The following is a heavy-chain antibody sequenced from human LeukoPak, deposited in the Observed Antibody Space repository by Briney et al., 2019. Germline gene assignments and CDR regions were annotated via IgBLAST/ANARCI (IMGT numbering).Heavy chain of an antibody. Sequence: VKVSCKASGGTFSSYAISWVRQAPGQGLEWMGGIIPIFGTANYAQKFQGRVTITADESTSTAYMELSSLRSEDTAVYYCARYHTWVVALFDYWGQGTLVTVSS. CDR2: IIPIFGTA. V-gene: IGHV1-69*01. CDR1: GGTFSSYA. D-gene: IGHD2-2*01. CDR3: ARYHTWVVALFDY. J-gene: IGHJ4*02.